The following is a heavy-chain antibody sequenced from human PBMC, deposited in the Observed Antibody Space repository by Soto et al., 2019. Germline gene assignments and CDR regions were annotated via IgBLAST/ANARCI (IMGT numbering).Heavy chain of an antibody. D-gene: IGHD5-12*01. CDR3: ARANVDIVATRANWFDP. CDR2: IYYSGST. CDR1: GGSISSGGYY. J-gene: IGHJ5*02. Sequence: SETLSLTCTVSGGSISSGGYYWSWIRQHPGKGLEWIGYIYYSGSTYYNPSLKSRVTISVDTSKNQFSLKLSSVTAADTAVYYCARANVDIVATRANWFDPWGQGTLVTVSS. V-gene: IGHV4-31*03.